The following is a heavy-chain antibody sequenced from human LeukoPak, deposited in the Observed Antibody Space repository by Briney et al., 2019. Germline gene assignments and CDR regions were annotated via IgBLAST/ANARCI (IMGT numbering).Heavy chain of an antibody. Sequence: PSETLSLTCTVSGGSISSSSYYWGWIRQPPGKGLEWIGSIYYSGSTYYNPSLKSRVTISVDTSKNQFSLKLSSVTAADTAVYYCARLDIVVVPAAQGSIGYWGQGTLVTVSS. CDR3: ARLDIVVVPAAQGSIGY. V-gene: IGHV4-39*01. CDR2: IYYSGST. D-gene: IGHD2-2*01. CDR1: GGSISSSSYY. J-gene: IGHJ4*02.